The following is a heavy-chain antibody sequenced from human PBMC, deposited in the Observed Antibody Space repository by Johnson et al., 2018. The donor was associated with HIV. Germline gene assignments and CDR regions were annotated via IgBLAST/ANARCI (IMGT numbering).Heavy chain of an antibody. V-gene: IGHV3-7*01. J-gene: IGHJ3*02. Sequence: VQLVESGGGVVQPGRSLRLSCAASGFTFSSYWMTWVRQAPGKGLEWVANINQDGRDRYYVASVQGRFTISRDNSKNTLYLQMNSLRAEDTAVYSCARDRVPAAIGLAYRGAFDIWGQGTMVTVSS. CDR2: INQDGRDR. CDR1: GFTFSSYW. CDR3: ARDRVPAAIGLAYRGAFDI. D-gene: IGHD2-2*02.